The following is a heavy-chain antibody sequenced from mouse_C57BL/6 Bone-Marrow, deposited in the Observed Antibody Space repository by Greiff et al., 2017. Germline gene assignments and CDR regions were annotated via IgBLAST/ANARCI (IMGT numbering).Heavy chain of an antibody. D-gene: IGHD1-1*01. CDR2: INPNYGTT. CDR1: GYSFTDYN. J-gene: IGHJ1*03. CDR3: ERIFFITRVVATGYFDV. Sequence: EVQLQQSGPELVKPGASVKISCKASGYSFTDYNMNWVKQSNGKSLEWIGVINPNYGTTSYNQKFKGKATLTVDQSSSTAYMQLNSLTSEDSAVYYCERIFFITRVVATGYFDVWGTGTTVTVSS. V-gene: IGHV1-39*01.